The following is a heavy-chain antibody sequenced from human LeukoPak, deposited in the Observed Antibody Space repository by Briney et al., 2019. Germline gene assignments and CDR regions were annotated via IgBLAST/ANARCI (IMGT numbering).Heavy chain of an antibody. CDR2: ISAYNGNT. Sequence: ASVKVSCKASGYTFTSYGIGWVRQAPGQGLEWMGWISAYNGNTNYAQKLQGRVTMTTDTSTSTAYMELRSLRSDDTAVYYCAREGRDGYNYFGADYWGQGTLVTVSS. CDR1: GYTFTSYG. J-gene: IGHJ4*02. D-gene: IGHD5-24*01. V-gene: IGHV1-18*01. CDR3: AREGRDGYNYFGADY.